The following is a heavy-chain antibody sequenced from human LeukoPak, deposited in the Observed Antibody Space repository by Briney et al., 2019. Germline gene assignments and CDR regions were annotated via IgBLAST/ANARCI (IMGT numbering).Heavy chain of an antibody. CDR1: GFTVSSNY. CDR3: ASSSGYYYRPPDY. J-gene: IGHJ4*02. Sequence: GGSLRLSCAASGFTVSSNYMSWVRQAPGKGLEWVSVIYSGGSTYYADSVKGRFTISRDNSKNTLYLQMNSLRAEDTAVYYCASSSGYYYRPPDYWGQGTLVTVSS. D-gene: IGHD3-22*01. V-gene: IGHV3-66*01. CDR2: IYSGGST.